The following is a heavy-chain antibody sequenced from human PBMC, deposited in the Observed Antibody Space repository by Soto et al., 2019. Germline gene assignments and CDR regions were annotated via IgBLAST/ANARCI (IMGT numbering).Heavy chain of an antibody. CDR2: IIPIFGTA. CDR1: GGTFSSYA. Sequence: QVQLVQSGAEVKKPGSSMKVSCKASGGTFSSYAISWVRQAPGQGLEWMGGIIPIFGTADYAQKFHGRVTLTADESTSTAYMELSSLSSEDTAVYYCARGITGTVTYYYGLDVWGQGTTVTVSS. V-gene: IGHV1-69*12. J-gene: IGHJ6*02. CDR3: ARGITGTVTYYYGLDV. D-gene: IGHD1-20*01.